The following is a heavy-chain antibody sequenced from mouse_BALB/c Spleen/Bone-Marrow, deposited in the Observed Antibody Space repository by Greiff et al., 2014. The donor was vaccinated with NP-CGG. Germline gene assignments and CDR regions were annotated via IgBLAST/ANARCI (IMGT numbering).Heavy chain of an antibody. J-gene: IGHJ2*01. CDR1: GYTFTSSW. CDR3: ANYYGSSSY. D-gene: IGHD1-1*01. V-gene: IGHV1S130*01. CDR2: IHPNSGNT. Sequence: QVQLQQSGSVLVRPGASVKLSCKASGYTFTSSWMHWAKQRPGQGLKWIGEIHPNSGNTNYNEKFKGKATLTVDTSSSTAYVDLSSLTSEDSAVYYCANYYGSSSYWGQGTTLTVSS.